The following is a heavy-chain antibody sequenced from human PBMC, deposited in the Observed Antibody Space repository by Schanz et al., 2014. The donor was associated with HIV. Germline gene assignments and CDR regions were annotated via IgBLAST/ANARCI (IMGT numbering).Heavy chain of an antibody. CDR1: GFTFSSYW. V-gene: IGHV3-74*01. CDR2: INSDGSST. CDR3: ARGSGPYYYYYGMDV. D-gene: IGHD3-10*01. J-gene: IGHJ6*02. Sequence: EVRLVESGGGLVQPGGSLRLSCAASGFTFSSYWMHWVRQAPGKGLVWVSRINSDGSSTSYADSVKGRFTISRDNSKNTLYLQMNSLRAEDTAVYYCARGSGPYYYYYGMDVWGQGTTVTVSS.